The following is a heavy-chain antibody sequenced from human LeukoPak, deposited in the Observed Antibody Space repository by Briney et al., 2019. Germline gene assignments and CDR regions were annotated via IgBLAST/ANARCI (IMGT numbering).Heavy chain of an antibody. J-gene: IGHJ4*02. D-gene: IGHD6-6*01. CDR3: AKDRLYGSSPDY. Sequence: PGGSLRLSCAASGFTFSSYGMHWVRQAPGKGLEWVSAISGSGGSTYYADSVKGRFTISRDNSKNTLYLQMNSLRAEDTAVYYCAKDRLYGSSPDYWGQGTLVTVSS. CDR2: ISGSGGST. V-gene: IGHV3-23*01. CDR1: GFTFSSYG.